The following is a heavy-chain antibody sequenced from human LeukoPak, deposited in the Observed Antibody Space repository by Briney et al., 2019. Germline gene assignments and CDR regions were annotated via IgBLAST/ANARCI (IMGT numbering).Heavy chain of an antibody. CDR3: ARDPGAYSSSPIDY. CDR2: INWNGGSR. J-gene: IGHJ4*02. D-gene: IGHD6-6*01. CDR1: GFTFDDYG. Sequence: GGSLRLSCAASGFTFDDYGMSWVRHAPGKGLEWVSGINWNGGSRGYADSVKGRFTISRDNASNSLYLRMNSLRAEDTAVCYCARDPGAYSSSPIDYWGQGTLVTVSS. V-gene: IGHV3-20*04.